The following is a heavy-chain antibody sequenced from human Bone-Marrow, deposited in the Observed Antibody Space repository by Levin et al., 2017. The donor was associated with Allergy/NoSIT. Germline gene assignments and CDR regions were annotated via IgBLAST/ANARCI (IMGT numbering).Heavy chain of an antibody. V-gene: IGHV1-2*02. CDR2: INPNTGGT. D-gene: IGHD5-24*01. J-gene: IGHJ3*02. Sequence: ASVKVSCKASGYTFTDYYMHWVRQAPGQGVEWMGWINPNTGGTNYAQKFQGRVTMTRDTSISTAYMELSRLRSDDTAVYSCARGRWLQADAFDIWGQGTMVSVSS. CDR3: ARGRWLQADAFDI. CDR1: GYTFTDYY.